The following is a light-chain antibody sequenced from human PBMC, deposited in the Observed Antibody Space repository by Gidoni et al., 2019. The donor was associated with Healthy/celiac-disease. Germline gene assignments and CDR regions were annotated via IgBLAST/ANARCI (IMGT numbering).Light chain of an antibody. CDR3: QHYYSYPYT. V-gene: IGKV1-8*01. J-gene: IGKJ2*01. Sequence: AIRITQSPSSLSASTGDRVTITCRASQGISSYLAWYQQKPGKAPNLLIYAASTLQSGVPSRFSGSGAGTDFTLTISCLQSEDFETYYCQHYYSYPYTFGQGTKLEIK. CDR2: AAS. CDR1: QGISSY.